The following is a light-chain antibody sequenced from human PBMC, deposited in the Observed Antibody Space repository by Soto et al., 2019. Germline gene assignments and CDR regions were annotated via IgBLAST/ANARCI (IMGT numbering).Light chain of an antibody. J-gene: IGLJ2*01. CDR1: ISDVGDYNY. Sequence: QSALTQPASVSGSPGQSITISCTGTISDVGDYNYVSWYQQHPDKAPKLMIYDVSNRPSGVSNRFSGSKSGNTASLTISGIHPEDEADYYCSSYRSSSPLVVFGGGTKVTVL. CDR2: DVS. V-gene: IGLV2-14*01. CDR3: SSYRSSSPLVV.